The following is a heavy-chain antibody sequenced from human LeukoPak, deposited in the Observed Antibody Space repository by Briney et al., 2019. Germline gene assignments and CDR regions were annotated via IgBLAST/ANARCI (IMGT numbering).Heavy chain of an antibody. CDR3: ARHTMIVVVTIDY. CDR1: GGSISSSSYY. D-gene: IGHD3-22*01. V-gene: IGHV4-39*01. J-gene: IGHJ4*02. CDR2: IYYSGST. Sequence: PSETLSLTCTVSGGSISSSSYYWGWIRQPPGKGLEWIGSIYYSGSTYYNPSLKSRVTISVDTSKNQFSLKLSSVTAADTAVYYCARHTMIVVVTIDYWGQGTLVTVSS.